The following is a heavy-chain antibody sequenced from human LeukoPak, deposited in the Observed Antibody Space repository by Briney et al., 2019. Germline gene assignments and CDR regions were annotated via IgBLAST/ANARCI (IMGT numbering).Heavy chain of an antibody. Sequence: PGGSLRLSCAASGFTFNIYEFNWVRQAPGKGLEWLSYIDGSGNSIYYADSLKGRFTISRDNAKSSLYLQMSSLRADDTAVYYCARECLTCGGDSYDYWRQGALVTVSS. D-gene: IGHD2-21*01. J-gene: IGHJ4*02. CDR3: ARECLTCGGDSYDY. V-gene: IGHV3-48*03. CDR1: GFTFNIYE. CDR2: IDGSGNSI.